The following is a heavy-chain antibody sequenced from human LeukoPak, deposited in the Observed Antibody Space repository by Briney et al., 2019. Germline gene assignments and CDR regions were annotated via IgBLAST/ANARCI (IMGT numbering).Heavy chain of an antibody. CDR3: ARDSSGIAVAAPARDAFDI. V-gene: IGHV4-30-2*01. D-gene: IGHD6-19*01. J-gene: IGHJ3*02. CDR1: GGSISSGGYY. Sequence: SQTLSLTCTVSGGSISSGGYYWSWIRQPPGKGLEWIGYIYHSGSTYYNPSLKSRVTISVDTSKNQFSLKLSSVTAADTAVYYCARDSSGIAVAAPARDAFDIWGQGTMVTVSS. CDR2: IYHSGST.